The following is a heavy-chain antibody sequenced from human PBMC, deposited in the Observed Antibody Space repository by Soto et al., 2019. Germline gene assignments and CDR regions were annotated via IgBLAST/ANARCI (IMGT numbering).Heavy chain of an antibody. CDR3: ARRAGIVGARGHYWYFDL. V-gene: IGHV3-7*03. CDR1: GFTFSSYW. CDR2: IKQDGSEK. D-gene: IGHD1-26*01. J-gene: IGHJ2*01. Sequence: EVQLVESGGCLVQPGGSLRLSCAASGFTFSSYWMSWVRQAPGKGLEWVANIKQDGSEKYYVDSVKGRFTISRDNAKNSLYLQMNSLRAEDTAVYYCARRAGIVGARGHYWYFDLWGRGTLVTVSS.